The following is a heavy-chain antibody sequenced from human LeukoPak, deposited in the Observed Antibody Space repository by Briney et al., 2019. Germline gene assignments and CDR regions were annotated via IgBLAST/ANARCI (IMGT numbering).Heavy chain of an antibody. V-gene: IGHV4-39*07. J-gene: IGHJ4*02. D-gene: IGHD3-16*02. CDR3: ARGPHVWGSYRGMYFDY. CDR1: GGAIGSSSSY. Sequence: SETLSLTCSVSGGAIGSSSSYWGWIRQPPGKGLEWIGSTYYSGKVYYNSSLKSRVTISVGTSKNQFSLRLSSLTAADTAVYYCARGPHVWGSYRGMYFDYWGQGALVTVSS. CDR2: TYYSGKV.